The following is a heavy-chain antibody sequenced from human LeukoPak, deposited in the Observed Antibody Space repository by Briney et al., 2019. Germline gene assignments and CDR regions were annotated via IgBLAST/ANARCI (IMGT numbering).Heavy chain of an antibody. CDR3: AREMEISVAGTLGY. Sequence: PGGSLRLSCAASGFTFSSYAMHWVRQAPGKGLEWVAVIWYDGSNKYYADSVKGRFTISRDHSKNTLYLQMKSLRAEDTAVYYCAREMEISVAGTLGYWGQGSLVTVSS. D-gene: IGHD6-19*01. J-gene: IGHJ4*02. CDR2: IWYDGSNK. V-gene: IGHV3-33*08. CDR1: GFTFSSYA.